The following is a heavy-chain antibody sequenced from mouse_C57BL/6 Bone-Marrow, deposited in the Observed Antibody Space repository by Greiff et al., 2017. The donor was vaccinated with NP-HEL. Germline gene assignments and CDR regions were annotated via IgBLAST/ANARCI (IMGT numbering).Heavy chain of an antibody. Sequence: QVQLQQSGAELARPGASVKLSCKASGYTFTSYGISWVKQRTGQGLEWIGEIYPRSGNTYYNEKFKGKATLTADKSSSTAYMELRSLTSKDSAVYFCARDSIYYYGSSYDMDYWGQGTSVTVSS. CDR2: IYPRSGNT. CDR3: ARDSIYYYGSSYDMDY. D-gene: IGHD1-1*01. J-gene: IGHJ4*01. CDR1: GYTFTSYG. V-gene: IGHV1-81*01.